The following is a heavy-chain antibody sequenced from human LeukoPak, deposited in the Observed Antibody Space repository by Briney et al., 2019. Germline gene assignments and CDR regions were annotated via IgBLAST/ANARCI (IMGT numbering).Heavy chain of an antibody. CDR3: ASHVKVLGTRGFDY. CDR1: GFTFSIYAM. Sequence: GSLRLSCAASGFTFSIYAMSWVRQPPGKGLEWIGEIYHGGDTNYDPSLKSRVSMSLDKSENHFSLNLNSVTAADTAIYYCASHVKVLGTRGFDYWGQGILVTVSS. CDR2: IYHGGDT. V-gene: IGHV4-4*02. J-gene: IGHJ4*02. D-gene: IGHD2/OR15-2a*01.